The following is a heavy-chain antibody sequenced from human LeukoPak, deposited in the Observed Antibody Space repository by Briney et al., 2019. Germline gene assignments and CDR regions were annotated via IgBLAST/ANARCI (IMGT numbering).Heavy chain of an antibody. CDR3: AKDGLYYDGSEHVYYFDS. V-gene: IGHV3-23*01. J-gene: IGHJ4*02. CDR1: GFTFSRSA. Sequence: GGSLRLSCAASGFTFSRSAMTWVRQGPGTGLEFVASIIYSGGATYYADSVKGRFTISRDNSKNTLYLQMNSLRAEDTALYYCAKDGLYYDGSEHVYYFDSWGQGTLVTVSP. CDR2: IIYSGGAT. D-gene: IGHD3-22*01.